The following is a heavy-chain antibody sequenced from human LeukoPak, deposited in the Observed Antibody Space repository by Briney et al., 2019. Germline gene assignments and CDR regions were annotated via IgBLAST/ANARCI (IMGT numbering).Heavy chain of an antibody. CDR3: ARGTGSSRPTSHTKIKSYYFDY. CDR1: GYTFTSYD. J-gene: IGHJ4*02. D-gene: IGHD3-10*01. Sequence: ASVKVSCKASGYTFTSYDINWVRQATGQGHEWRGWMNPNSGNTGYAQNFQGSVTMTRTTSIRTAYMELSSLRSEDTAVYYCARGTGSSRPTSHTKIKSYYFDYWGQGTLVTVSS. CDR2: MNPNSGNT. V-gene: IGHV1-8*01.